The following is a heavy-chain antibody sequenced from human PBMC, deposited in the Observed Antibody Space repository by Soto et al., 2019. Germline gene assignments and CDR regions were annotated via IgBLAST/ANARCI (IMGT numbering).Heavy chain of an antibody. CDR1: GFTFSSYG. J-gene: IGHJ6*02. CDR2: ISYDGSNK. CDR3: AKGDFNSNHYYFYGTDV. D-gene: IGHD4-4*01. V-gene: IGHV3-30*18. Sequence: PGGALGLSCAASGFTFSSYGMHWVRQAPGKGLEWVAVISYDGSNKYYADSVKGRFTISRDNSKNTLYLQMNSLRAEDTAVYYCAKGDFNSNHYYFYGTDVCGLCTMVTV.